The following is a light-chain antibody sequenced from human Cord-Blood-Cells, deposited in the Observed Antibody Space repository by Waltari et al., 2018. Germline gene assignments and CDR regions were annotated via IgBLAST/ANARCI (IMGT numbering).Light chain of an antibody. CDR2: KDS. J-gene: IGLJ2*01. CDR3: QTADSSGTYLV. V-gene: IGLV3-25*03. Sequence: SYELTQPPSVSVAPGQTARLTCSGDALSNLYAYWYQQKPGQAPVLVIYKDSERPSGTPERFSGSSSGTTVTLTISGVQAEDEADYYCQTADSSGTYLVFGGGTKLTVL. CDR1: ALSNLY.